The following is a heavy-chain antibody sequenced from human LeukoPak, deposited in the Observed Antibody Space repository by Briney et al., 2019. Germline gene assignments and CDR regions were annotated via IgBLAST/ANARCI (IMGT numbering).Heavy chain of an antibody. J-gene: IGHJ4*02. CDR2: ISSSGSTI. Sequence: GGSLRLSCAASGFTFSDYYMSWIRQAPGKGLEWVSYISSSGSTIYYADSVKGRFTISRDNAKNSLYLQVNSLRAEDTAVYYCAREITLAAADLDYWGQGTLVTVSS. CDR1: GFTFSDYY. V-gene: IGHV3-11*01. D-gene: IGHD6-13*01. CDR3: AREITLAAADLDY.